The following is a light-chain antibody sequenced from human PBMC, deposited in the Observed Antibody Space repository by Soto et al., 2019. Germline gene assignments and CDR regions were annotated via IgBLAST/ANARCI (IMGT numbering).Light chain of an antibody. V-gene: IGKV3-15*01. J-gene: IGKJ1*01. CDR1: QNVNNN. Sequence: EIVLTQCPATLSVSPGDRATLSCRASQNVNNNLAWYQQRPGQAPRLLIYAASTRATGIPARFSGSGSGTDFTLTISSLQSEDFAVYYCQQYNNWPPTWTFGQGTKVDIK. CDR3: QQYNNWPPTWT. CDR2: AAS.